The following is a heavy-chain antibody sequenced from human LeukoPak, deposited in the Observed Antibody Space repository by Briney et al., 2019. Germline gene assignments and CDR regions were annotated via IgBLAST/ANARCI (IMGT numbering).Heavy chain of an antibody. J-gene: IGHJ6*02. Sequence: ASVKVSCKASGYTFTSYGTSWVRPAPGQGLEWVGWNSAYNVNTNYAQKLQGRVTMTTDTSTSTAYMELRSLRSDDTAVYYCARDLNARARVVDPLDVCGQGTTVTVSS. D-gene: IGHD2-2*01. CDR2: NSAYNVNT. V-gene: IGHV1-18*01. CDR3: ARDLNARARVVDPLDV. CDR1: GYTFTSYG.